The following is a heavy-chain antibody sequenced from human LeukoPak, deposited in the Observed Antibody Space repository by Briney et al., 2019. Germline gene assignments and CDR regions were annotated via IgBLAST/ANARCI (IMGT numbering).Heavy chain of an antibody. V-gene: IGHV3-23*01. D-gene: IGHD3-10*01. CDR3: AKDFDSGSFGGY. J-gene: IGHJ4*02. CDR2: ISASGGST. Sequence: PGGSLRLSCATSGFMFSSYAMNWVRQGPGKRLEWVSTISASGGSTFYADSMKGRFTISRDNSKNTLYLQMNSLRAEDTAVYFCAKDFDSGSFGGYWGQGTQVTVSS. CDR1: GFMFSSYA.